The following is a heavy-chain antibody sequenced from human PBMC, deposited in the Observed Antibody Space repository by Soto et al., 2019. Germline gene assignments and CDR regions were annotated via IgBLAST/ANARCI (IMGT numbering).Heavy chain of an antibody. Sequence: QVQLVQAGAEVKKPGASVQVSCKASGYTFTTHGISWVRQATGQGLEWMGWVSGDNGHTNYAQSRQGRVTMTTDISPITPDMELMCLRSSDAAVYCCARALGCCRSGTRYREWFDPWGQGTLVSVSS. J-gene: IGHJ5*02. D-gene: IGHD1-26*01. CDR2: VSGDNGHT. CDR3: ARALGCCRSGTRYREWFDP. CDR1: GYTFTTHG. V-gene: IGHV1-18*01.